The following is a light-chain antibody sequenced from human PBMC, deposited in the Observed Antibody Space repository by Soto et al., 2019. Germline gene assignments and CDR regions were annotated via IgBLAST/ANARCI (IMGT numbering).Light chain of an antibody. V-gene: IGKV1-39*01. CDR2: VAS. CDR1: QTVMSY. Sequence: DVEMTQSPASLSTSVGDRVNITCRAGQTVMSYLHWYQQKPGQAPKLLIYVASYLHSGVPSRFSGSGSGTAFTLTITNVQPEDSATYFCQQTYRLPLTFGGGTKVQIK. J-gene: IGKJ4*01. CDR3: QQTYRLPLT.